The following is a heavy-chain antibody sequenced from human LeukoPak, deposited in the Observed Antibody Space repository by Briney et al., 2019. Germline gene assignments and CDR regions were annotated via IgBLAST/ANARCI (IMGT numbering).Heavy chain of an antibody. CDR3: AKGTYDSSGYYSANYINSYFDY. CDR2: ISGSGGST. V-gene: IGHV3-23*01. J-gene: IGHJ4*02. CDR1: GFTFSSYA. D-gene: IGHD3-22*01. Sequence: AGGSLRLSCAASGFTFSSYAMSWVRQAPGKGLEWVSAISGSGGSTYYADSVKGRFTISRDNSKNTLYLQMNSLRAEDTAVYYCAKGTYDSSGYYSANYINSYFDYWGQGTLVTVSS.